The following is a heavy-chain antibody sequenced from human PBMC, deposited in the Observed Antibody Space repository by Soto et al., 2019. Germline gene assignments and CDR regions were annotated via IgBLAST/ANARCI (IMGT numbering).Heavy chain of an antibody. CDR2: IIPIFGTA. CDR1: GGSFNRHT. D-gene: IGHD3-10*01. Sequence: QVQLVQSGAEVRKPGSSVRVSCKASGGSFNRHTISWVRQAPGQGLEWMGGIIPIFGTANHAQKFQGRVTIIADESTRTVYMELSSLRSEDTAVYYCAREGQEGEDAFDIWGQGTMVTVSS. V-gene: IGHV1-69*01. J-gene: IGHJ3*02. CDR3: AREGQEGEDAFDI.